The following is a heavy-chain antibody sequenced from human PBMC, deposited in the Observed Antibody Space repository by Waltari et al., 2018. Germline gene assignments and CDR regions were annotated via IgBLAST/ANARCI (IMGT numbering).Heavy chain of an antibody. CDR3: ARAGQLSADALDL. CDR1: GASINSGHFY. J-gene: IGHJ3*01. CDR2: IHTSGSP. D-gene: IGHD1-1*01. Sequence: QVQLQESGPRLVRPTQTLSLTCSVSGASINSGHFYWTWIRQPPGKGLEWIGHIHTSGSPTYNPSLKSRPSIPADTSRNQISLRLTSVTAADTAVYYCARAGQLSADALDLWGQGTVVSVSS. V-gene: IGHV4-30-4*08.